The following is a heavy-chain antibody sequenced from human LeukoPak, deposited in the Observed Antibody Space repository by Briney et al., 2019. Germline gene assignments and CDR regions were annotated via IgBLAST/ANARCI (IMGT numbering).Heavy chain of an antibody. CDR2: ISAYNGNT. CDR1: GYTFTSYG. D-gene: IGHD3-3*01. CDR3: ARDRGSTIFGVAAVGEFDY. J-gene: IGHJ4*02. Sequence: GASVKVSCKASGYTFTSYGISWVRQAPGQGLEWMGWISAYNGNTNYAQKLQGRVTMTTDTSTSTAYMELRSLRSDDTAVYYCARDRGSTIFGVAAVGEFDYWGQGTLVTVSS. V-gene: IGHV1-18*01.